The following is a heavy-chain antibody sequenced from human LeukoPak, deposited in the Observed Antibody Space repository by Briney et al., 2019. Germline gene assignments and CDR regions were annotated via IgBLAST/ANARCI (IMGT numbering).Heavy chain of an antibody. Sequence: GASVKVSCKASGYTFTGYYMHWVRQAPGQGLEWMGWISAYNGNTNYAQKLQGRVTLTRDTSTSTVYMELSSLRSEDTAVYYCARDAMSSVTTSPYYFDYWGQGTLVTVSS. CDR2: ISAYNGNT. J-gene: IGHJ4*02. D-gene: IGHD4-17*01. V-gene: IGHV1-18*04. CDR1: GYTFTGYY. CDR3: ARDAMSSVTTSPYYFDY.